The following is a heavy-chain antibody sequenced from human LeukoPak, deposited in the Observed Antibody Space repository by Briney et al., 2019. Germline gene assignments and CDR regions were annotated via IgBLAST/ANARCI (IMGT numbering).Heavy chain of an antibody. Sequence: PSETLSLTCTVSGGSISSYYWSWIRQPPGKGLEWIGYIYYSGSTNYNPSLKSRVTISVGTSKNQFTLKLSSVTAADTAVYYCARPSGYCSSTSCSLGYFDLWGRGTLVTVSS. D-gene: IGHD2-2*01. CDR2: IYYSGST. J-gene: IGHJ2*01. V-gene: IGHV4-59*01. CDR3: ARPSGYCSSTSCSLGYFDL. CDR1: GGSISSYY.